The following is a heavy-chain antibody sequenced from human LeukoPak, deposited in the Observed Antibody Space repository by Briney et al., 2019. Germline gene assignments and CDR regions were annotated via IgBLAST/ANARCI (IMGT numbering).Heavy chain of an antibody. Sequence: GGSLRLSCAASGFTFSSYGMHWVRQAPGKGLEWVAVISYDGSNKYYADSVKGRFTISRDNSKNTLYLQMNSLRAEDTAVYYCVCPWIRLWYLLYWGQGTLVTVSS. CDR2: ISYDGSNK. CDR1: GFTFSSYG. V-gene: IGHV3-30*03. D-gene: IGHD5-18*01. CDR3: VCPWIRLWYLLY. J-gene: IGHJ4*02.